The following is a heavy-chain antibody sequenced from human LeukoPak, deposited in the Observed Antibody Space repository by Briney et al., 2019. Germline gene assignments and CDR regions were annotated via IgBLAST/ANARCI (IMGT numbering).Heavy chain of an antibody. CDR2: ISYDGSNK. Sequence: GGSLRLSCAAPGFTFSSYGMHWVRQAPGKGLEWVAVISYDGSNKYYADSVKGRFTISRDNSKNTLYLQMNSLRAEDTAVYYCAKDMVRGVIIPYYFDYWGQGTLVTVSS. J-gene: IGHJ4*02. CDR3: AKDMVRGVIIPYYFDY. V-gene: IGHV3-30*18. D-gene: IGHD3-10*01. CDR1: GFTFSSYG.